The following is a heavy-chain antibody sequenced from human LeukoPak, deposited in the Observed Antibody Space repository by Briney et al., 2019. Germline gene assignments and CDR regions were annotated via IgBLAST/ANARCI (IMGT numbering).Heavy chain of an antibody. CDR1: GFTFSGYY. J-gene: IGHJ4*02. CDR2: VNPKSGAT. Sequence: ASVRVSCKASGFTFSGYYIHWLRQTPGEGLEWMGWVNPKSGATKYAQKFQGRVTMTRDTSITTAYMELSRLRSDDSAVYFCARDVIGGSYACEYWGQGTLVTVSS. CDR3: ARDVIGGSYACEY. V-gene: IGHV1-2*02. D-gene: IGHD1-26*01.